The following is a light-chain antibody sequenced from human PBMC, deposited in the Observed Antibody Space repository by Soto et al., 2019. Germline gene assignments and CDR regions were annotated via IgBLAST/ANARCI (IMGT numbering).Light chain of an antibody. Sequence: EIVMTQSPATLSVSPGEGATLSCRASQSVSSNLAWNQQKPGQAPRLLIYAASTRATGIPARFRGSGSGTEFTLTITSLQSEDFAVYYCQQYNNWPPLTFGGGTKVEIK. CDR2: AAS. CDR1: QSVSSN. CDR3: QQYNNWPPLT. V-gene: IGKV3-15*01. J-gene: IGKJ4*01.